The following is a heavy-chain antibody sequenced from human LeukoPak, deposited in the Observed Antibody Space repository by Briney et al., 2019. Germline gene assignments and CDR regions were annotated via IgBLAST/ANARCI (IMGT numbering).Heavy chain of an antibody. CDR3: ARDRRATFGGVIVLNWFDP. CDR1: GFTVSSNY. Sequence: PGGSLRLSCAASGFTVSSNYMSWVRQAPGKGLEWVSVIYSGGSTYYADSVKGRFTISRDNSKNTLYLQMNSLRAEDTAVYYCARDRRATFGGVIVLNWFDPWGQGTLVTVSS. J-gene: IGHJ5*02. CDR2: IYSGGST. V-gene: IGHV3-66*01. D-gene: IGHD3-16*02.